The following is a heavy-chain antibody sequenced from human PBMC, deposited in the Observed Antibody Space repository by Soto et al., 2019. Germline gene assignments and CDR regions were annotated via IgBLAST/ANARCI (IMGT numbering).Heavy chain of an antibody. V-gene: IGHV3-23*01. J-gene: IGHJ4*02. Sequence: EVQLLESGGGLVQPWRSLRLSCAASGFTFSSYAMSWVRQAPGKGLEWVSAISGRGGTAYYADSVKGRFTISRDNSKNTLFLQMNRLRAEDTAVYYCAKFFVETGGSSGLPWSFHYWGQGTLGTVSS. CDR1: GFTFSSYA. D-gene: IGHD6-25*01. CDR3: AKFFVETGGSSGLPWSFHY. CDR2: ISGRGGTA.